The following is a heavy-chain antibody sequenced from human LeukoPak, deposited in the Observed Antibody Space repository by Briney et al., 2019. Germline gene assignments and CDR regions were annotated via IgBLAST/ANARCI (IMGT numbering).Heavy chain of an antibody. Sequence: SETLSLTCTVSGGSINSGSYYWNWIRQPAGKGLEWIGRIYTSGDTNYNPSLKSRVTISVDRSKNQFSLRLSSVTAADTATYYCARDCRSTSCFSAWDYWGQGILVTVSS. CDR3: ARDCRSTSCFSAWDY. CDR1: GGSINSGSYY. J-gene: IGHJ4*02. CDR2: IYTSGDT. D-gene: IGHD2-2*01. V-gene: IGHV4-61*02.